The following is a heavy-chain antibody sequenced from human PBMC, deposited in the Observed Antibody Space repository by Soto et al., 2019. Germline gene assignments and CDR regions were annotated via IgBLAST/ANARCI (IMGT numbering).Heavy chain of an antibody. V-gene: IGHV3-74*01. J-gene: IGHJ6*02. CDR2: INSDGSST. Sequence: TGGSLRLSCAASGFTFSSYWMHWVRQAPGKGLVWVSRINSDGSSTSYADSVKGRFTISRDNAKNTLYLQMSSLRAEDTAVYYCARDSRVYYYGMDVWGQGTTVTVSS. CDR1: GFTFSSYW. CDR3: ARDSRVYYYGMDV.